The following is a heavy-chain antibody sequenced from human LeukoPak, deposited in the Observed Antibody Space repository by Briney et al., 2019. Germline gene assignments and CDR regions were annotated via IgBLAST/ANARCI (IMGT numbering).Heavy chain of an antibody. Sequence: PGGSLRLSCAASGFTFSSYAMSWVRQAPGKGLEWVSYISSSGSTIYYADSVKGRLTISRDNAKNSLYLQMNSLRAEDTAVYYCARARPGYYDSSGYYYRDYWGQGTLVTVSS. CDR3: ARARPGYYDSSGYYYRDY. CDR2: ISSSGSTI. V-gene: IGHV3-48*03. D-gene: IGHD3-22*01. CDR1: GFTFSSYA. J-gene: IGHJ4*02.